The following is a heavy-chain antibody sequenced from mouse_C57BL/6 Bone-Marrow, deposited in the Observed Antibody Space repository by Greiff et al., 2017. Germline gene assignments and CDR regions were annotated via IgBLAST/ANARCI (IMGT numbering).Heavy chain of an antibody. CDR3: ARMEKNGSGYGYSMDY. D-gene: IGHD3-2*02. V-gene: IGHV1-55*01. Sequence: QVQLQQSGAELVKPGASVKMSCKASGYTFTSYWITWVKQRPGQGLEWIGDIYPGSGSTNYNEKFKSKATLTVDTSSSTAYMQLSSLTSEDSAVYYCARMEKNGSGYGYSMDYWGQGTSVTVSS. J-gene: IGHJ4*01. CDR2: IYPGSGST. CDR1: GYTFTSYW.